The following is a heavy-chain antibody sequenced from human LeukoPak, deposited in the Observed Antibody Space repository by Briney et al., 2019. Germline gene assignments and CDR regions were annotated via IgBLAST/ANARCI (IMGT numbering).Heavy chain of an antibody. CDR3: ARDTRTAQGFDY. D-gene: IGHD2-15*01. CDR2: INHSGST. CDR1: GFTFGDYA. V-gene: IGHV4-34*01. Sequence: GSLRLSCTASGFTFGDYAMSWFRQPPGKGLEWIGEINHSGSTNYNPSLKSRVTISVDTSKNQFSLKLSSVTAADTAIYYCARDTRTAQGFDYWGQGILVTVSS. J-gene: IGHJ4*02.